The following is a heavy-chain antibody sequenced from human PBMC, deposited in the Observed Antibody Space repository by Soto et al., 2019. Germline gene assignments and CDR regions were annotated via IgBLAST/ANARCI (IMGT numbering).Heavy chain of an antibody. CDR1: GGTFSSYT. Sequence: QVQLVQSGAEVKKPGSSVKVSCKASGGTFSSYTISWVRQAPGQGLEWMGRIIPILGIANYAQKFQGRVTITADKSTRTAYMELSSLRSEDTAVYYCAREGGYYYDSSGYLDYFDYWGQGTLVTVSS. V-gene: IGHV1-69*08. CDR3: AREGGYYYDSSGYLDYFDY. CDR2: IIPILGIA. D-gene: IGHD3-22*01. J-gene: IGHJ4*02.